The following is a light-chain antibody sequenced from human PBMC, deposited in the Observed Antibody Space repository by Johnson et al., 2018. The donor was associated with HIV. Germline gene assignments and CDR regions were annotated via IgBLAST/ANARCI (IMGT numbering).Light chain of an antibody. Sequence: QSVLTQPPSVSAAPGQKVTISCSGSSSNIGNNYVSWYQQLPGTAPKLLIYANNKRPSGIPDRFSGSKSGTSATLGITGLQTGDEADYDCGPWDSSLSAGVFGTGTKVTVL. CDR3: GPWDSSLSAGV. J-gene: IGLJ1*01. CDR2: ANN. CDR1: SSNIGNNY. V-gene: IGLV1-51*01.